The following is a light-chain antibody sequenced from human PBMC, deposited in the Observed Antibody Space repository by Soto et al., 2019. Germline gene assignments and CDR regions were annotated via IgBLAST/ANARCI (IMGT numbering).Light chain of an antibody. CDR1: QSISFN. CDR3: QQYNNWPPLAT. V-gene: IGKV3-15*01. Sequence: EIVMTQSPAALSVSPGERVTLSCRASQSISFNLAWYQQKPGQAPRLLIYGASTRATGIPARFSGSGSGTEFTLTISSLQSEDFAVYYCQQYNNWPPLATFGGGTKVDI. CDR2: GAS. J-gene: IGKJ4*01.